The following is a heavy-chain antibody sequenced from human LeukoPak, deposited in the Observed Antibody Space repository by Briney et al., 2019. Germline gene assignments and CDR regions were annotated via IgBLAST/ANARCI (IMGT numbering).Heavy chain of an antibody. CDR1: GFTFSNYA. D-gene: IGHD4-23*01. V-gene: IGHV3-23*01. CDR2: ISGSGDST. Sequence: GGSLRLSCAASGFTFSNYAMRWVRQAPGKGLEWVSGISGSGDSTYYADSVKGRLTISRDNSRNTLYLQMNSLRAEDTAVYYCAKDWTTVVPKDAFDIWGQGTMVTVSS. CDR3: AKDWTTVVPKDAFDI. J-gene: IGHJ3*02.